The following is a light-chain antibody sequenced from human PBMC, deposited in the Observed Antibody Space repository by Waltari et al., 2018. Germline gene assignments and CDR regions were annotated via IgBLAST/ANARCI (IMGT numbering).Light chain of an antibody. CDR1: QSISSY. CDR2: AAS. CDR3: QQCYSTLRT. J-gene: IGKJ1*01. Sequence: DIQMTHSPSSLPASVGDRVNITCRAGQSISSYLHWYQQKPRKAPKLLIYAASSLQSGVPSRCSGSGSRTDFTLTISRLQPEDFATYCCQQCYSTLRTFGQGTKVEIK. V-gene: IGKV1-39*01.